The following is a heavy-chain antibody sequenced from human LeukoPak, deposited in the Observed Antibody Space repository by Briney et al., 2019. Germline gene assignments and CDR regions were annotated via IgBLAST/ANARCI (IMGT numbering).Heavy chain of an antibody. Sequence: PSETLSLTCTVSGGSISSYYWSWIRQPPRKGLEWIGYIYYSGSTNYNPSLKNRVNISIDTSMNHFSLKLTSVTAADTAVYYCARHFALTGYYNDYYGMDVWGQGTTVTVSS. D-gene: IGHD3-9*01. J-gene: IGHJ6*02. CDR2: IYYSGST. CDR3: ARHFALTGYYNDYYGMDV. CDR1: GGSISSYY. V-gene: IGHV4-59*08.